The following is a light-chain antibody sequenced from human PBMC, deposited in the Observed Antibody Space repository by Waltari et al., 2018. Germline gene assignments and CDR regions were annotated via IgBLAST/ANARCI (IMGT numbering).Light chain of an antibody. Sequence: QSALTQPPSASGSPGQSVTISCTGTSSDVGGYNYVSWYQQPPGTAPKVMIYEVSKRPSGGPARVSGSKSGNTASLTVSGVQAEDEADYYCSSYGGSNNLVFGGGTKLTVL. CDR1: SSDVGGYNY. V-gene: IGLV2-8*01. CDR3: SSYGGSNNLV. J-gene: IGLJ3*02. CDR2: EVS.